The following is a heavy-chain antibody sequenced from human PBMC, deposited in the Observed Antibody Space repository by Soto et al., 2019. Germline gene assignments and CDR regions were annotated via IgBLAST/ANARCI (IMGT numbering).Heavy chain of an antibody. V-gene: IGHV3-23*01. J-gene: IGHJ4*02. CDR3: ARWSYLDY. CDR1: GFSFGSYA. Sequence: WSLRLSCAASGFSFGSYALSWVRQAPGKGLEWVSTISGSDGKTFYADSVKGRFSISRDTSQCTLYLQMNSLRADDTAMYYCARWSYLDYWGQGTRVTVSS. CDR2: ISGSDGKT. D-gene: IGHD3-3*01.